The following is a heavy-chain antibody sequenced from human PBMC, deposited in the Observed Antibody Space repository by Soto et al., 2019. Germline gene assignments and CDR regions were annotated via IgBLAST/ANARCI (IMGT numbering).Heavy chain of an antibody. V-gene: IGHV3-23*01. CDR3: AKVPVLRFLEWLPSYLDY. D-gene: IGHD3-3*01. Sequence: EVQLLESGGGLVQPGGSLRLSCAASGFTFSSYAMNWVRQAPGKGLEWVSGISGSGGSTYYADSVKGRFTISRDNSKNTLYLQMNSLRAEDTAVYYCAKVPVLRFLEWLPSYLDYWGQVTLVTVSS. J-gene: IGHJ4*02. CDR2: ISGSGGST. CDR1: GFTFSSYA.